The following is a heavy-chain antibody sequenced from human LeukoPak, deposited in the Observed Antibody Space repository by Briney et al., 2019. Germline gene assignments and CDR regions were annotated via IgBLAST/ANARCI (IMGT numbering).Heavy chain of an antibody. CDR3: ARGYCSSTSCLYYYYYYMDV. J-gene: IGHJ6*03. D-gene: IGHD2-2*01. Sequence: SETLSLTCTVSGGSISSYYWSWIRQPPGKGLEWIGYIYYSGSTNYNPSLKSRVTISVDTSKNQFSLKLSSVTAADTAVYYCARGYCSSTSCLYYYYYYMDVWGKGTTVTVSS. CDR1: GGSISSYY. CDR2: IYYSGST. V-gene: IGHV4-59*01.